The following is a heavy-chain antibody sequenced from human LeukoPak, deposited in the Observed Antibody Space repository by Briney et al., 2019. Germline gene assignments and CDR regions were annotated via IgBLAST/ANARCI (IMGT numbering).Heavy chain of an antibody. V-gene: IGHV1-46*01. CDR1: GGTFSSYA. CDR2: INPSGGST. Sequence: ASVKVSCKASGGTFSSYAISWVRQAPGQGLEWMGLINPSGGSTSYAQKFQGRVTMTRDTSTSTVYMELSSLRSEDTAVYYCARGYDILTGYYNSYGYWGQGTLVTVSS. CDR3: ARGYDILTGYYNSYGY. D-gene: IGHD3-9*01. J-gene: IGHJ4*02.